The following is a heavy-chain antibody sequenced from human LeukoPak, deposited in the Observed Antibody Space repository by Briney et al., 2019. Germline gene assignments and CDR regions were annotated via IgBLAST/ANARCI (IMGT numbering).Heavy chain of an antibody. V-gene: IGHV3-23*01. Sequence: GGSLRLSCAASGFTFSNYAMSWVRQAPGKGLEWVSGISGSGETTYYADSVKGRFTISRDNSKNTLYLQMNSLRAGDTAVYYCARDWYYGDYPNLDYWGQGTLVTVSS. CDR2: ISGSGETT. D-gene: IGHD4-17*01. CDR1: GFTFSNYA. CDR3: ARDWYYGDYPNLDY. J-gene: IGHJ4*02.